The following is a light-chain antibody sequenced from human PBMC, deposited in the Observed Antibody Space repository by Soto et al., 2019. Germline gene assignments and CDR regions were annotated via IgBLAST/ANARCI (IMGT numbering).Light chain of an antibody. Sequence: QSALTQPASVSGSPGQSITISCTGTISDVGDYNYVSWYQQHPDKAPKLMIYDVSNRPSGVSNRFSGSKSGNTASLTSSGLHPEDEADYYCSSYRSSSPLVVFGGGTKVTVL. J-gene: IGLJ2*01. CDR1: ISDVGDYNY. V-gene: IGLV2-14*01. CDR3: SSYRSSSPLVV. CDR2: DVS.